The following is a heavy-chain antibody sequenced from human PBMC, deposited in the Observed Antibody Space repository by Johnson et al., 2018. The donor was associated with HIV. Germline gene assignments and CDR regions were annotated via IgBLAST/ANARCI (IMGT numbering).Heavy chain of an antibody. CDR2: INWNAGRT. D-gene: IGHD2-8*01. V-gene: IGHV3-20*03. J-gene: IGHJ3*02. Sequence: MKWVRQTPGMGLEWVSAINWNAGRTGYTDSVKGRFIISRDNFKNTLYLQMNSLRAEDTAVYYCARDGNAGYCTNGVCYNDAFDIWGQGIMVTVSS. CDR3: ARDGNAGYCTNGVCYNDAFDI.